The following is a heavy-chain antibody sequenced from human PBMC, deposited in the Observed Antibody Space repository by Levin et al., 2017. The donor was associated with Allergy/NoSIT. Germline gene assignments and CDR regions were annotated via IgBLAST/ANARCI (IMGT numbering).Heavy chain of an antibody. D-gene: IGHD4-17*01. Sequence: ASVKVSCKASGGTFSSYAISWVRQAPGQGLEWMGGIIPIFGTANYAQKFQGRVTITADKSTSTAYMELSSLRSEDTAVYYCARQPYGDYGPAYYYYYYMDVWGKGTTVTVSS. CDR2: IIPIFGTA. CDR1: GGTFSSYA. V-gene: IGHV1-69*06. J-gene: IGHJ6*03. CDR3: ARQPYGDYGPAYYYYYYMDV.